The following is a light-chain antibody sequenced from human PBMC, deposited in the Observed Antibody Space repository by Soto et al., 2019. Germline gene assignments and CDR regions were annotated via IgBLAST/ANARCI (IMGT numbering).Light chain of an antibody. J-gene: IGLJ3*02. Sequence: QSILTQPPSASGTPGQRVTISCSGSSSNIGSNTVNWYQQLPGTAPKLLMYDNNQRPSGVPDRFSGSKSGTSASLAISGLQSEDEVDYYCAAWDDSLNGLWVFGGGTKLTVL. V-gene: IGLV1-44*01. CDR3: AAWDDSLNGLWV. CDR1: SSNIGSNT. CDR2: DNN.